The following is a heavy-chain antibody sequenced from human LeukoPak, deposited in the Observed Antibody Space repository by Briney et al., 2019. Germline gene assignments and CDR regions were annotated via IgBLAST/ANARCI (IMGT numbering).Heavy chain of an antibody. Sequence: ASVKVSCKVSGYTLTELSMHWVRQAPGKGLEWMGGFDPEDGEPIYAQKFQGRVTMTEDTSTDTAYMELSSLRSEDTAVYYCATAADCSSTSCYRYYYYGMDVWGQGTTVTVSS. CDR2: FDPEDGEP. V-gene: IGHV1-24*01. J-gene: IGHJ6*02. D-gene: IGHD2-2*02. CDR1: GYTLTELS. CDR3: ATAADCSSTSCYRYYYYGMDV.